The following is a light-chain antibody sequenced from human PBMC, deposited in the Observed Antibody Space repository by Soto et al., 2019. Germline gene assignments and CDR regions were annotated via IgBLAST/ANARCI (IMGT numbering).Light chain of an antibody. Sequence: QAVVTQPASVSESPGQSITISCTGTSSDVGGYNYVSWYQQHPGKAPKLMIYDVSNRPSGVSNRFSGSKSGNTASLTISGLQAEDEADYYCSSYTSSSTLVFGGGTKLTVL. CDR3: SSYTSSSTLV. J-gene: IGLJ2*01. V-gene: IGLV2-14*01. CDR2: DVS. CDR1: SSDVGGYNY.